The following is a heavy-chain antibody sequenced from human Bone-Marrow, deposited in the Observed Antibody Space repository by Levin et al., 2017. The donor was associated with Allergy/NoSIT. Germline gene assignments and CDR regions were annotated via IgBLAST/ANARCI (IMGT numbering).Heavy chain of an antibody. J-gene: IGHJ4*02. Sequence: GESLKISCTTSGFTFSTYAMTWVRQAPGKGLEWVSSISLTGSNTYYADSVKGRFTISRDNSESTLYLQMNSLRAEDTAIYYCAKGRRSGWPDYWGQGTLVTASS. V-gene: IGHV3-23*01. D-gene: IGHD6-19*01. CDR3: AKGRRSGWPDY. CDR2: ISLTGSNT. CDR1: GFTFSTYA.